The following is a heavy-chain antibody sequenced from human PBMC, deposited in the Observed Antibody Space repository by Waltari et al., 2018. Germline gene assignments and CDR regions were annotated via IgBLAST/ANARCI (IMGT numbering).Heavy chain of an antibody. D-gene: IGHD3-16*01. J-gene: IGHJ4*02. CDR2: ISQDGNEI. V-gene: IGHV3-7*01. CDR3: TAGGHF. Sequence: QLVQSGGGLVQPGGSLRLSCPGSGVTVRHHWMNWVRQAPGKGLEWVAHISQDGNEIYYVDSAKGRFTISRDTGRNSLYVQMNSLRVEDTAVYYCTAGGHFWGQGTLVTVSS. CDR1: GVTVRHHW.